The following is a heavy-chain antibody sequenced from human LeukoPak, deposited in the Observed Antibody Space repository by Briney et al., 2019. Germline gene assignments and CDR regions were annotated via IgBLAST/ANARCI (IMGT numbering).Heavy chain of an antibody. D-gene: IGHD3-9*01. CDR2: ISYDGSNK. V-gene: IGHV3-30*04. CDR3: ARALSRPGIIRYFDWRSFGGPYYYGMDV. CDR1: GFTFSSHA. J-gene: IGHJ6*02. Sequence: GGSLRLSCAASGFTFSSHAMHWVRQAPGKGLEWVAVISYDGSNKYYADSVKGRFTISRDNSKNTLYLQMNSLRAEDTAVYYCARALSRPGIIRYFDWRSFGGPYYYGMDVWGQGTTVTVSS.